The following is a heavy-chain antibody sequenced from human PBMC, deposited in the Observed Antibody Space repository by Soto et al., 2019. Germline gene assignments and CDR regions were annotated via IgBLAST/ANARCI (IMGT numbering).Heavy chain of an antibody. CDR1: GFTFSSYA. V-gene: IGHV3-64D*08. Sequence: PGGSLRLSCSASGFTFSSYAMHWVRQAPGKGLEYVSAISSNGGSTYYADSVKGRFTISRDNSKNTLYLQMSSLRAEDTAVYYCVKGHKTYYDILTGYYRFDYWGQGTLVTVSS. D-gene: IGHD3-9*01. J-gene: IGHJ4*02. CDR3: VKGHKTYYDILTGYYRFDY. CDR2: ISSNGGST.